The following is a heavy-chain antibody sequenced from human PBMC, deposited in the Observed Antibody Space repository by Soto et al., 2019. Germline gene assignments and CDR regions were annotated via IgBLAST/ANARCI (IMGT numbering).Heavy chain of an antibody. CDR1: GFTFSSYW. J-gene: IGHJ6*03. Sequence: EVQLVESGGGLVQPGGSLRLSCAASGFTFSSYWMHWVRQAPGKGLVWVSRINSDGSSTSYADSVKGRFTISRDNAKNTLDLQMNSRRAEDTAVYYCARGGITIFVVVSPHYYYYYMDVWGKGTTVTVSS. D-gene: IGHD3-3*01. V-gene: IGHV3-74*01. CDR2: INSDGSST. CDR3: ARGGITIFVVVSPHYYYYYMDV.